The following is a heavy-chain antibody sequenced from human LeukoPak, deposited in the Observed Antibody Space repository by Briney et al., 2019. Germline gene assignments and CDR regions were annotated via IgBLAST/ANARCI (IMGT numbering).Heavy chain of an antibody. V-gene: IGHV1-18*01. D-gene: IGHD3-10*01. CDR2: ISAYNGNT. CDR1: GYTFTSYG. J-gene: IGHJ3*01. CDR3: ARNGLLWFGGLSTFAFDV. Sequence: ASVKVSCKASGYTFTSYGISWVRQAPGQGLEWMGWISAYNGNTNYAQKLQGRVTMTTDTPTSTAYMELRSLRSDDTAVYYCARNGLLWFGGLSTFAFDVWGQGTMVTVSS.